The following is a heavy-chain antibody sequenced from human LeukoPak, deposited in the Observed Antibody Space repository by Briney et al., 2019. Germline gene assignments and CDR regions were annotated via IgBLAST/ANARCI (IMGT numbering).Heavy chain of an antibody. V-gene: IGHV3-30*06. J-gene: IGHJ3*02. CDR2: ISYDGSNK. CDR1: GFAFDSYG. Sequence: GGSLRLSCAASGFAFDSYGMHWVRQAPGKGLEWVAVISYDGSNKYYADSVKGRFTISRDNSKNTLYLQMNSLRAEDTAVYYCARGLPEARAFDIWGQGTMVTVSS. D-gene: IGHD1-14*01. CDR3: ARGLPEARAFDI.